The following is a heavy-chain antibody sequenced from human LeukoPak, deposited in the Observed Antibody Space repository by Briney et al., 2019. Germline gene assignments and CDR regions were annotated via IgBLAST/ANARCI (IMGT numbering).Heavy chain of an antibody. CDR3: AKETAVVGWYHGMDV. CDR1: GVTVSSKD. V-gene: IGHV3-53*01. J-gene: IGHJ6*02. Sequence: GGSLRLSCAASGVTVSSKDMSWVRQAPGKGLEWVSTVYSGGSTYYADPVKGRFTISRDNSKNTLYLQMNSLRAEDTAVYYCAKETAVVGWYHGMDVWGQWTTVTVSS. D-gene: IGHD6-19*01. CDR2: VYSGGST.